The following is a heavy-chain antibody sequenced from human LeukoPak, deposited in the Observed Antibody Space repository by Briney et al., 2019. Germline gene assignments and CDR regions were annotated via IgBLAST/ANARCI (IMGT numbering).Heavy chain of an antibody. CDR2: IYYSGST. D-gene: IGHD2-21*02. J-gene: IGHJ4*02. Sequence: PSETLSLTCTVSGGSISSYYWSWIRQPPGKGLEWIGYIYYSGSTNYNPSLKSRVTISVDTSKNQFSLKLSSVTAADTAVYYCVRGIDRDIVVVTAISNFDYWGQGTLVTVSS. V-gene: IGHV4-59*12. CDR1: GGSISSYY. CDR3: VRGIDRDIVVVTAISNFDY.